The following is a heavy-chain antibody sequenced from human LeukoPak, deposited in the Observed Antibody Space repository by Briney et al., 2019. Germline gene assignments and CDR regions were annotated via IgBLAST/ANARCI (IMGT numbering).Heavy chain of an antibody. CDR2: ISSSSSYI. Sequence: NPGGSLRLSCAASGFTFSSYSMNWVRQAPGKGLEWVSSISSSSSYIYYADSVKGRFTISRDNAKNSLYLQMNSLRAEDTAVYYCARDWGGRNYYYMDVWGKGTTVTVSS. J-gene: IGHJ6*03. V-gene: IGHV3-21*01. CDR1: GFTFSSYS. CDR3: ARDWGGRNYYYMDV. D-gene: IGHD1-26*01.